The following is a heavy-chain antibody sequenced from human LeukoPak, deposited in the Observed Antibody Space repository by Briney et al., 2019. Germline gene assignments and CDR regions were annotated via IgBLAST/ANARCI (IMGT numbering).Heavy chain of an antibody. D-gene: IGHD2-15*01. CDR2: IYYSGST. CDR3: ARDGCSGGSCYPYFDY. CDR1: GGSISSSSYY. V-gene: IGHV4-39*07. J-gene: IGHJ4*02. Sequence: SETLSLTCTVSGGSISSSSYYWGWIRQPPGKGLEWIGNIYYSGSTYYNPSLKSRVTISVDTSKNQFSLKLSSVTAADTAVYYCARDGCSGGSCYPYFDYWGQGTLVTVSS.